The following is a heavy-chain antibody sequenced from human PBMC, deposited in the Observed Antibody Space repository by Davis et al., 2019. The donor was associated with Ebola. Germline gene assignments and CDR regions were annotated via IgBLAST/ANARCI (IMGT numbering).Heavy chain of an antibody. CDR2: ISYDGSNK. J-gene: IGHJ6*03. D-gene: IGHD6-19*01. Sequence: PGGSLRLSCAASGFTFSSYAMHWVRQAPGKGLEWVAVISYDGSNKYYADSVKGRFTISRDNSKNTLYLQMNSLRAEDTAVYYCARDRLMYYYMDVWGKGTTVTVSS. CDR1: GFTFSSYA. CDR3: ARDRLMYYYMDV. V-gene: IGHV3-30-3*01.